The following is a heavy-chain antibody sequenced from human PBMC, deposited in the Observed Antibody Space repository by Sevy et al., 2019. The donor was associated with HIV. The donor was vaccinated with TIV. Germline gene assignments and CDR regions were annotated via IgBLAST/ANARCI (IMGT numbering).Heavy chain of an antibody. D-gene: IGHD3-16*02. CDR1: GFGFQDYA. Sequence: GGSLRLSCAASGFGFQDYAMHWVRQRPGKGLEWVAGISWNRGAIDYAHSVKGRFTISRDNAKNSLYLQMNSLIAEDTALYFCAKDINRGCDSINCYTYYYYYYGFDVWGQGTTVTVSS. CDR2: ISWNRGAI. J-gene: IGHJ6*02. V-gene: IGHV3-9*01. CDR3: AKDINRGCDSINCYTYYYYYYGFDV.